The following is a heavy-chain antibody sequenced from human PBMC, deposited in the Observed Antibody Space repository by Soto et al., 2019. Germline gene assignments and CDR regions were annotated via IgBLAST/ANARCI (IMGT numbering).Heavy chain of an antibody. V-gene: IGHV3-64D*06. CDR1: GFTFSSYA. Sequence: GGSLRLSCSASGFTFSSYAMHWVRQAPGKGLEYVPAISSNGGSTYYADSVKGRFTISRDNSKNTLYLQMSSLRAEDTAVYYCVNLSQIGFGDRTRHDYWGQGT. J-gene: IGHJ4*02. CDR3: VNLSQIGFGDRTRHDY. D-gene: IGHD3-10*01. CDR2: ISSNGGST.